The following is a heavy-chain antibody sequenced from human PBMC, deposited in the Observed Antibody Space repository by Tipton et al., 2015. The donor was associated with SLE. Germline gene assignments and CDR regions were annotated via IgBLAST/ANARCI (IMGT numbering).Heavy chain of an antibody. CDR2: IFYSGST. J-gene: IGHJ4*02. CDR3: ARGDFWSGYCDY. V-gene: IGHV4-39*01. D-gene: IGHD3-3*01. CDR1: GGSIYSGDYY. Sequence: TLSLTCTVSGGSIYSGDYYWGWIRQPPGKGLEWIGNIFYSGSTYYSPSLKSRVTISVDTSKNQFSLRLSSVTAADTAIYYCARGDFWSGYCDYWGQGTLVTISS.